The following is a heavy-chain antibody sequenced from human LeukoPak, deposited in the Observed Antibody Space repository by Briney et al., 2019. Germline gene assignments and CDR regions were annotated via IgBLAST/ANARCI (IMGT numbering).Heavy chain of an antibody. J-gene: IGHJ4*02. CDR3: AREVRGYCSGGSCYFDY. V-gene: IGHV1-2*02. CDR1: GYTFTGYY. D-gene: IGHD2-15*01. Sequence: ASVKVSCKASGYTFTGYYMHWVRQAPGQGLEWMGWINPNSGGTYYAQKFQGRVAMTRDTSISTAYMELSRLRSDDTAVYYCAREVRGYCSGGSCYFDYWGQGTLVTVSS. CDR2: INPNSGGT.